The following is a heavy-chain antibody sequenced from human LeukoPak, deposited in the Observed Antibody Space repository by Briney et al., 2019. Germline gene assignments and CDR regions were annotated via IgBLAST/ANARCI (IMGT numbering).Heavy chain of an antibody. CDR2: IYHSGST. CDR1: GGSISSSSYY. J-gene: IGHJ4*02. D-gene: IGHD1-26*01. V-gene: IGHV4-39*07. Sequence: TSETLSLTCTVSGGSISSSSYYWGWIRQPPGKGLEWIGSIYHSGSTYYNPSLKSRVTISVDTSKNQFSLKLSSVTAADTAVYYCARGSGSYYIPYYFDYWGQGTLVTVSS. CDR3: ARGSGSYYIPYYFDY.